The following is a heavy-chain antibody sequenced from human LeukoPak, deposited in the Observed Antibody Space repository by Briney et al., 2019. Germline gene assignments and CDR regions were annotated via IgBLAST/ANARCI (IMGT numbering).Heavy chain of an antibody. V-gene: IGHV3-30*04. CDR3: ARGAGSGYDLDY. Sequence: GGSLRLSCAASGFTFSSYAMHWVRQAPGKGLEWVAVISYDGSNKYYADSVKGRFTISRDNSKNTLYLQMNSLRAEDTAVYYCARGAGSGYDLDYWGQGTLVTVSS. CDR2: ISYDGSNK. CDR1: GFTFSSYA. D-gene: IGHD5-12*01. J-gene: IGHJ4*02.